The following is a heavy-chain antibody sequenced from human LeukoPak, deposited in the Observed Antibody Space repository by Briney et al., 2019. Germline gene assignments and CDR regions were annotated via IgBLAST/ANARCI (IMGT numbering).Heavy chain of an antibody. J-gene: IGHJ3*02. Sequence: ASAKVSCKASGYTFTGYYIHWVRQAPGQGLEWMGWINPNSGGTNYAQKFQGRVTMTRDTSISTAYMELSRLRSDDTAVYYCASTDFQFLTVTNAFDIWGQGTMVTVSS. CDR3: ASTDFQFLTVTNAFDI. V-gene: IGHV1-2*02. CDR2: INPNSGGT. CDR1: GYTFTGYY. D-gene: IGHD4-17*01.